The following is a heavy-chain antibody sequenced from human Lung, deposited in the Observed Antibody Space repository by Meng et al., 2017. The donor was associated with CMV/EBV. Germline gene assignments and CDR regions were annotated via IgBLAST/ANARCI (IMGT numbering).Heavy chain of an antibody. CDR3: AKDRGDYSNFRFDP. CDR1: GFIFSDYG. CDR2: ISGSGGRT. V-gene: IGHV3-23*01. J-gene: IGHJ5*02. Sequence: GGSLRLXCAASGFIFSDYGMSWVRQVPGKGLEWLSGISGSGGRTYYAESIKGRFTISRDNSKNTIYLQMDNLRAEDTAVYYCAKDRGDYSNFRFDPWGQGXLVTVSS. D-gene: IGHD4-11*01.